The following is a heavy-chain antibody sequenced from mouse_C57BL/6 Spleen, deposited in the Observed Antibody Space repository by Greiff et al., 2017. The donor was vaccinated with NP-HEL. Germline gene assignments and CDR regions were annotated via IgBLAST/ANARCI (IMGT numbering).Heavy chain of an antibody. Sequence: QVQLQQPGAELVKPGASVKMSCKASGYTFTSYWITWVKPRPVQGLEWIGDLYPGSGSTNYNQKFKTKATVTVDTSSSTAYMQLSSLTSEDSAVYYCARTEFYDMDSWGQGTAVTVSS. J-gene: IGHJ4*01. CDR3: ARTEFYDMDS. V-gene: IGHV1-55*01. CDR1: GYTFTSYW. CDR2: LYPGSGST.